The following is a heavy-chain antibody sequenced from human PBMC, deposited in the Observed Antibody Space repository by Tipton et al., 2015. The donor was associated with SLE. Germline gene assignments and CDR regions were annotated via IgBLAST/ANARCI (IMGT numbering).Heavy chain of an antibody. J-gene: IGHJ4*02. V-gene: IGHV3-30*02. CDR1: GFTFGDYA. D-gene: IGHD3-16*01. CDR2: IPYDGSNK. CDR3: AKGGGLIPDY. Sequence: SLRLSCTASGFTFGDYAMSWFRQTPGKGLEWVAFIPYDGSNKYYADSVKGRFTISRDNSNNTLYLQMNSLRAEDTAVYYCAKGGGLIPDYWGQGTLVTVSS.